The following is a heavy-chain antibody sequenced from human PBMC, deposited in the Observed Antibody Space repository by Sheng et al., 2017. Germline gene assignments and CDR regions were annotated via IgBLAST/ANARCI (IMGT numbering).Heavy chain of an antibody. J-gene: IGHJ3*02. CDR2: IWYDGSNK. CDR1: GFTFSSYG. Sequence: QVQLVESGGGVVQPGRSLRLSCAASGFTFSSYGMHWVRQAPGKGLEWVAVIWYDGSNKYYADSVKGRFTISRDNSKNTLYLQMNSLRAEDTAVYYCARDKGPSLPGFDIWGQGTMVTVSS. V-gene: IGHV3-33*01. CDR3: ARDKGPSLPGFDI.